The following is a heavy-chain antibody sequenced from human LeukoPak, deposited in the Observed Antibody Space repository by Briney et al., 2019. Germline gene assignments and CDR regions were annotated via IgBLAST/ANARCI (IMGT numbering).Heavy chain of an antibody. V-gene: IGHV3-33*01. CDR2: IWYDGSNK. Sequence: GGSLRLSCAASGFTFSSYGMHWVRQAPGKGLEWVAVIWYDGSNKYYADPVKGRFTISRDNSKNTLYLQMNSLRAEDTAVYYCARGKYCSSTSCWDDAFDIWGQGTMVAVSS. CDR3: ARGKYCSSTSCWDDAFDI. CDR1: GFTFSSYG. J-gene: IGHJ3*02. D-gene: IGHD2-2*01.